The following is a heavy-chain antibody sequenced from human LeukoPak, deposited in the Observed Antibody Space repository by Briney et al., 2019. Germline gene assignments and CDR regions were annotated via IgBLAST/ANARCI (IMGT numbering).Heavy chain of an antibody. V-gene: IGHV1-46*01. CDR2: INPSGGST. Sequence: ATVRVSCEASGYTFTSYYMHWARQAPGQGLEWMGIINPSGGSTSYAQKFQGRVTMTRDTSTSTVYMELSSLRSEDTAVYYCARDRGYSYLVDYWGQGTLVTVSS. D-gene: IGHD5-18*01. CDR3: ARDRGYSYLVDY. J-gene: IGHJ4*02. CDR1: GYTFTSYY.